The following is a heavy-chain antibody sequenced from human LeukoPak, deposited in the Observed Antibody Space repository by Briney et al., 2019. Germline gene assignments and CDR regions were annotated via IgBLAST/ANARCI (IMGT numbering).Heavy chain of an antibody. D-gene: IGHD3-10*01. V-gene: IGHV3-7*03. CDR3: AKDSMVRGNYYYYMDV. J-gene: IGHJ6*03. CDR1: GFTFSSYW. CDR2: IKQDGSEK. Sequence: GGSLRLSCAASGFTFSSYWMSWVRQAPGKGLEWVANIKQDGSEKYYVDSVKGRFTISRDNAKNPLYLQMNSLRAEDMALYYCAKDSMVRGNYYYYMDVWGKGTTVTVSS.